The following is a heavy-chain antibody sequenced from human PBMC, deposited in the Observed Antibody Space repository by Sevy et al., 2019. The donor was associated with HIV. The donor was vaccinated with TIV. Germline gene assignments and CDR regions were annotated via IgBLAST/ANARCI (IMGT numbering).Heavy chain of an antibody. CDR1: GYTFTSYG. CDR2: ISAYNGKT. CDR3: ARVYGSGSSLFLPDY. V-gene: IGHV1-18*01. D-gene: IGHD3-10*01. Sequence: ASVKVSCKASGYTFTSYGISWVRQAPGQGLEWMGWISAYNGKTNYAQKLQGRVTMTTDTSTSTAYMELRSLRSDDTAVYYCARVYGSGSSLFLPDYWGQGTLVTVSS. J-gene: IGHJ4*02.